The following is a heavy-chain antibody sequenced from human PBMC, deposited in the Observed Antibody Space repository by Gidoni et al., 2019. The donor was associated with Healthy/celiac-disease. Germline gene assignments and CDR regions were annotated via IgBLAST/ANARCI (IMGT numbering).Heavy chain of an antibody. Sequence: QVQLQESGPGLVEPSENLSLTCAVTGYSISSGYYVGWIRQLPGKGLEWIGSLYHSGSTYYNPSLKSRVTISVDTSKNQFSLKLISVTASDTTVYYCAPIAVAGTVDYWGQGTLVTVSS. V-gene: IGHV4-38-2*01. D-gene: IGHD6-19*01. CDR2: LYHSGST. CDR1: GYSISSGYY. CDR3: APIAVAGTVDY. J-gene: IGHJ4*02.